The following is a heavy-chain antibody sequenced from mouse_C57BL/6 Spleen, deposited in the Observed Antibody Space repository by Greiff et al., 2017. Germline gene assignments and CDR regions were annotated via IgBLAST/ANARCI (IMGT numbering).Heavy chain of an antibody. CDR1: GFPFNTYA. V-gene: IGHV10-3*01. CDR2: IRSKSSNYAT. Sequence: EVQGVESGGGLVQPKGSLKLSCAASGFPFNTYAMHWVRPAPGKGLEWVARIRSKSSNYATYYADSVKDRFTISKDDSQSMLYLQMNNLKTEDTAMYYCVRGITTVEVRYFDVWGTGTTVTVSS. J-gene: IGHJ1*03. CDR3: VRGITTVEVRYFDV. D-gene: IGHD1-1*01.